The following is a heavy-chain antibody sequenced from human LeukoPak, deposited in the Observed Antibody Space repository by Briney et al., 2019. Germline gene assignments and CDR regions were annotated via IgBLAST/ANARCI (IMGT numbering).Heavy chain of an antibody. CDR3: AKKTGTRGGPPDY. D-gene: IGHD1-1*01. V-gene: IGHV3-23*01. J-gene: IGHJ4*02. Sequence: AGGSLRLPCAASGFTFSSYDMSWLRQAPGKGLEWVSAISGSGSSTYYADSAKGRFTITRDNSKNTLYLQMNSLRAEDTAVYYCAKKTGTRGGPPDYWGQGTLVTVSS. CDR1: GFTFSSYD. CDR2: ISGSGSST.